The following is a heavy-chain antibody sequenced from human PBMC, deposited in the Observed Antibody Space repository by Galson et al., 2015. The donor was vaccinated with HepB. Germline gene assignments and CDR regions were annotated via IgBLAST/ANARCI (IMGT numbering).Heavy chain of an antibody. Sequence: SVKVSCKASGGTFRSHGIVWVRQAPGQGLDLMGGIIPSFGATEYAQNFQGRVTITADESTSTAYMELSSLTSEDTAIYYCARVSGTYFEYWGQGTLVTISS. V-gene: IGHV1-69*13. CDR1: GGTFRSHG. CDR2: IIPSFGAT. D-gene: IGHD1-26*01. J-gene: IGHJ4*02. CDR3: ARVSGTYFEY.